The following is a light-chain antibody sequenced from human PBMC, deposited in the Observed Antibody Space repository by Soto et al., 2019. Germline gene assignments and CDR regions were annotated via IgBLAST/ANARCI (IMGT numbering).Light chain of an antibody. CDR3: QHYVGSPT. J-gene: IGKJ1*01. Sequence: ETVFTQSPATLSLSAGERATVSCRASQSVNNNFLAWYQLRPGQAPRLLISGASSRATGIPDRISGSGSGTDFTLTITRVEPEDSAMYYCQHYVGSPTFGQGTKVDIK. CDR2: GAS. V-gene: IGKV3-20*01. CDR1: QSVNNNF.